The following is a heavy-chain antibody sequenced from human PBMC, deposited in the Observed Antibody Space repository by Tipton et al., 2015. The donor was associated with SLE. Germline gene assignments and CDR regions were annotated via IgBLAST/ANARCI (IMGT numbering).Heavy chain of an antibody. CDR3: AASNSKGPDAFDI. V-gene: IGHV4-59*03. CDR1: GGSINNYY. D-gene: IGHD4-23*01. J-gene: IGHJ3*02. CDR2: VFYSGST. Sequence: TLSLTCTVSGGSINNYYWSLIRQTPGKGLEWIGNVFYSGSTHYNPSLKSRVIMSVDTSKNEFSLKVSSVTAADTAVYYCAASNSKGPDAFDIWGQGTILIVSS.